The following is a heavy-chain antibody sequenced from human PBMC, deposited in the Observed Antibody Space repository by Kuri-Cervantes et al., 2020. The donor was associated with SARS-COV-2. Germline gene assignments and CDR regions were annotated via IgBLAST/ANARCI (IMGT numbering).Heavy chain of an antibody. Sequence: GESLKISCAASGFTFSSYAMHWVRQAPGKGLEWVAVISYDGSNKYYADSVKGRFTISRDNSKNTLHLQMNSLRAEDTAVYYCARGSSGSYPLDYWGQGTLVTVSS. CDR2: ISYDGSNK. D-gene: IGHD1-26*01. CDR3: ARGSSGSYPLDY. V-gene: IGHV3-30-3*01. CDR1: GFTFSSYA. J-gene: IGHJ4*02.